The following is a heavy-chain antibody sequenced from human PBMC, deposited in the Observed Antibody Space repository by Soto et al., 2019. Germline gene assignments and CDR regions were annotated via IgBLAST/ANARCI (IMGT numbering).Heavy chain of an antibody. CDR2: INAGNGNT. D-gene: IGHD1-7*01. CDR1: GYTFTSYG. V-gene: IGHV1-3*01. J-gene: IGHJ4*02. Sequence: ASVTVSCKASGYTFTSYGSSWVRQAPGQGLEWMGWINAGNGNTKYSQKFQGRDTITRDTSASTAYMELSSLRSEDTAVYYCARDTPGTTFGDYWGQGTLVTVSS. CDR3: ARDTPGTTFGDY.